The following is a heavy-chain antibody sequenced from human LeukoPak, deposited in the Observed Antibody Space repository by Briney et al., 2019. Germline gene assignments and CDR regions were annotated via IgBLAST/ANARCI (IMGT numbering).Heavy chain of an antibody. V-gene: IGHV1-46*01. J-gene: IGHJ6*03. CDR2: INPSGGST. D-gene: IGHD3-10*01. Sequence: ASVKVSCKASGYTFTSYYMHWVRQAPGQGLEWMGIINPSGGSTSYAQKFQGRVTVTRDTSTSTVYMELSSLRSEDTAVYYCARGPRITLIRGGQWYYYMDVWGKGTTATISS. CDR3: ARGPRITLIRGGQWYYYMDV. CDR1: GYTFTSYY.